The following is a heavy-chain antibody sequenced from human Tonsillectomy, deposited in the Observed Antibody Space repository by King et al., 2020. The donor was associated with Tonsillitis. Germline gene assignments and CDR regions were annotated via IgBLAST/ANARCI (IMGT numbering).Heavy chain of an antibody. V-gene: IGHV3-30*02. CDR1: GFTFSRYG. Sequence: QVQLVESGGGVVQPGGSLRLSCAASGFTFSRYGMHWVRQAPGKGLEWVAFIRYDGSNKYYADSVMGRFTVSRDNSKNTLYLQMNSLRAEDTAVYYCAKVVAGTYYDMDVWGQGTTVTVSS. CDR3: AKVVAGTYYDMDV. D-gene: IGHD6-19*01. CDR2: IRYDGSNK. J-gene: IGHJ6*02.